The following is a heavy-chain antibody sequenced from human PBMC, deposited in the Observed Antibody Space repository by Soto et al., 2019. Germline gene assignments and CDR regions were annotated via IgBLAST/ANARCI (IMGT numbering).Heavy chain of an antibody. CDR1: GGSFSGYY. V-gene: IGHV4-34*01. CDR3: ARRDSFLPGGSDY. J-gene: IGHJ4*02. Sequence: SETLSLTCAVYGGSFSGYYWSWIRQPPGKGLEWIGEINHSGSTNYNPSLKSRVTISVDTSKNQFSLKLSSVTAADTAVYYCARRDSFLPGGSDYWGQGTLVTVSS. D-gene: IGHD3-10*01. CDR2: INHSGST.